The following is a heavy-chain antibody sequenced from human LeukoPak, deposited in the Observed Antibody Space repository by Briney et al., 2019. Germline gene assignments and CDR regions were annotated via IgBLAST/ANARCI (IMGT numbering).Heavy chain of an antibody. CDR2: MAVNGRT. J-gene: IGHJ5*02. V-gene: IGHV4-61*02. CDR3: ARGDYDYLSGTYSFDL. CDR1: GDSISSGTYY. D-gene: IGHD3-16*01. Sequence: SETLSLTCTVSGDSISSGTYYWTWIRQPAGEGLEWIGRMAVNGRTNYNPSLKSRLTMSVNTSQNQFSLRLTPVTAADTAFYYCARGDYDYLSGTYSFDLWGQGIRVTVSS.